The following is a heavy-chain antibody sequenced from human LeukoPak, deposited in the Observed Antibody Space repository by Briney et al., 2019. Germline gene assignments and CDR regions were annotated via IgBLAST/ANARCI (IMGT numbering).Heavy chain of an antibody. CDR1: GFTFDDYA. V-gene: IGHV3-9*01. Sequence: GGSLRLSCAASGFTFDDYAMHWVRHAPGKGLEWVSGISWNSGSIGYADSVKGRFTISRDNAKNSLYLQMNSLRAEDTALYYCAKDSITMVRGVSFDYWGQGTLVTVSS. D-gene: IGHD3-10*01. J-gene: IGHJ4*02. CDR2: ISWNSGSI. CDR3: AKDSITMVRGVSFDY.